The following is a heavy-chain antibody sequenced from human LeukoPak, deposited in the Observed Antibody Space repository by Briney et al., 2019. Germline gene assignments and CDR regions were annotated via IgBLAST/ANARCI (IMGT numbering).Heavy chain of an antibody. CDR3: ASSPGGTGAFDI. V-gene: IGHV4-61*01. Sequence: SETLSLTCTVSGGSISSGSYYWGWIRQPPGKGLEWIGYIYYSVTDYNPSLRSRVTISVDTSKNQFSLKLSSVTAADTAVYYCASSPGGTGAFDIWGQGTKVTVSS. J-gene: IGHJ3*02. CDR1: GGSISSGSYY. CDR2: IYYSVT. D-gene: IGHD1-1*01.